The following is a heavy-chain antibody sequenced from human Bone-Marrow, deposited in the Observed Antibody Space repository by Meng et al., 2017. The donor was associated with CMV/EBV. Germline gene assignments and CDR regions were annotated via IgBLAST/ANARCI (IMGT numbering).Heavy chain of an antibody. CDR1: GGSISSYY. CDR3: ARQYIVVVPAAIDD. CDR2: IYYSGST. J-gene: IGHJ4*02. V-gene: IGHV4-59*01. D-gene: IGHD2-2*01. Sequence: SETLSLTCTVSGGSISSYYWSWIRQPPGKGLEWIGYIYYSGSTNYNPSLKSRVTISVDTSKNQFSLKLSSVTAADTAVYYCARQYIVVVPAAIDDWGQGTPVTVSS.